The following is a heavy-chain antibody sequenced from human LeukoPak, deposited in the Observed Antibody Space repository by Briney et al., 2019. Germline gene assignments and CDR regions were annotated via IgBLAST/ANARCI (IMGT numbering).Heavy chain of an antibody. V-gene: IGHV4-39*01. Sequence: SETLSLTCTVSGDSISSSNYYWGWIRQPPEKGLEWIGSIYYSGNTYYNPSLKSRVTVSVDTSKSQFSLKLSSVTAADSAMYYCARHRAIAAVGAVHWFDPWGQGTLVTVSS. D-gene: IGHD6-13*01. J-gene: IGHJ5*02. CDR3: ARHRAIAAVGAVHWFDP. CDR2: IYYSGNT. CDR1: GDSISSSNYY.